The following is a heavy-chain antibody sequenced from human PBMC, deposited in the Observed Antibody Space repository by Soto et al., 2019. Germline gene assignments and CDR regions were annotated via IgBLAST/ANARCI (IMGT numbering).Heavy chain of an antibody. J-gene: IGHJ5*02. D-gene: IGHD5-12*01. CDR3: ARGVRYGPVATPRSWFDP. V-gene: IGHV3-21*01. Sequence: GGSLRLSCAASGFTFSSYSMNWVRQAPGKGLEWVSSISSSSSYIYYADSVKGRFTISRDNAKNSLYLQMNSLRAEDTAVYYCARGVRYGPVATPRSWFDPWGQGTLVTVSS. CDR1: GFTFSSYS. CDR2: ISSSSSYI.